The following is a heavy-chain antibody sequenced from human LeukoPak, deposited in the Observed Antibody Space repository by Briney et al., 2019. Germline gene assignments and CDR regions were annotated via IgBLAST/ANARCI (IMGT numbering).Heavy chain of an antibody. CDR2: IYYSGST. Sequence: ASETLSLTCTVSGGSIGSDYWTWIREPPGKGLEWIGYIYYSGSTNYNPSLKSRVTMSVDTSKNQFSLKLSSLTAADTAVYYCARRRAVPGFYYFDYWGQGTLVTVSS. CDR1: GGSIGSDY. V-gene: IGHV4-59*08. J-gene: IGHJ4*02. D-gene: IGHD2/OR15-2a*01. CDR3: ARRRAVPGFYYFDY.